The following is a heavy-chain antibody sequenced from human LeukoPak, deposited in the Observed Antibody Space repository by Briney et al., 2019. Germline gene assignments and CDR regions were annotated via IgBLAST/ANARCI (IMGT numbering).Heavy chain of an antibody. D-gene: IGHD3-3*01. CDR1: GGSISSGSYY. CDR2: IYTSGST. J-gene: IGHJ6*03. V-gene: IGHV4-61*02. Sequence: SETLSHTCTVSGGSISSGSYYWSWIRQPAGKGLEWIGRIYTSGSTNYNPSLKSRVTISVDTSKNQFSLKLSSVTAADTAVYYCAREGPLGEWLFSMDVWGKGTTVTVSS. CDR3: AREGPLGEWLFSMDV.